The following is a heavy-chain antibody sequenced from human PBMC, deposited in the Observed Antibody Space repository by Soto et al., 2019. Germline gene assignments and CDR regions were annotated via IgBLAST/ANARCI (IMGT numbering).Heavy chain of an antibody. V-gene: IGHV3-23*01. CDR2: ISGSGGST. CDR3: AKDRRIAVAGRAYFDS. CDR1: GFTFSSYA. Sequence: EVQLLESGGGLVQPGGSLRLSCAASGFTFSSYAMSWVRQAPGKGLEWVSAISGSGGSTYYADSVKGRFTISRDNSKNTLYLQMNSLRAEDTAVYYCAKDRRIAVAGRAYFDSWGQGTLVTVSS. J-gene: IGHJ4*02. D-gene: IGHD6-19*01.